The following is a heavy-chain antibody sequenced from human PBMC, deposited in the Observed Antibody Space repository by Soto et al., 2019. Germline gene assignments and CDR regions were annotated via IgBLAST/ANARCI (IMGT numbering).Heavy chain of an antibody. Sequence: LRLSCSVSGFIFSSYAMHWVRQAPGKGLQYVASISSEGASTYYADSVKGRFIISRDNSKNTLYLQMSSLRAEDTAVYYCVKDRYVDYWGQGILVTVSS. V-gene: IGHV3-64D*06. J-gene: IGHJ4*02. CDR3: VKDRYVDY. CDR1: GFIFSSYA. CDR2: ISSEGAST.